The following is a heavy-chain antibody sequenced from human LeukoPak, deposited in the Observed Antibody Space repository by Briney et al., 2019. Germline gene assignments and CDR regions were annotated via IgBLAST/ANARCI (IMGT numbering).Heavy chain of an antibody. J-gene: IGHJ4*02. CDR1: GGSISSYY. Sequence: SETLSLTCTVSGGSISSYYWSWIRQPPGKGLEWIGYIYYSGSTNYNPSLKSRVTISVDTSKNQFSLKLSSVTAADTAVYYCARAGYGSGSYLIHYFDYWGQGTLVTVSP. CDR3: ARAGYGSGSYLIHYFDY. V-gene: IGHV4-59*01. D-gene: IGHD3-10*01. CDR2: IYYSGST.